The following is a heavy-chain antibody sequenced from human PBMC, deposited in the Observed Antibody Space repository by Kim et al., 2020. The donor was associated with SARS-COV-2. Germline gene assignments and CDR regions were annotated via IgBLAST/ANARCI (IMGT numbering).Heavy chain of an antibody. CDR3: AGDSGYFYYFDY. Sequence: SETLSLTCTVSGGSISSSSYYWGWIRQPPGKGLEWIGSIYYSGSTYYNPSLKSRVTISVDTSKNQFSLKLSSVTAADTAVYYCAGDSGYFYYFDYWGQGTLVTVSS. CDR2: IYYSGST. CDR1: GGSISSSSYY. D-gene: IGHD3-22*01. V-gene: IGHV4-39*02. J-gene: IGHJ4*02.